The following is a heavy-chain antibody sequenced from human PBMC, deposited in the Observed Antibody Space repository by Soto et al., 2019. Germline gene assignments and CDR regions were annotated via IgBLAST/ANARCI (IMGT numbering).Heavy chain of an antibody. CDR1: GFTFSSYS. V-gene: IGHV3-48*02. J-gene: IGHJ4*02. D-gene: IGHD6-13*01. CDR2: ISSSSSTI. Sequence: EVQLVESGGGLVQPGGSLRLSCAASGFTFSSYSMNWVRQAPGKGLEWVAYISSSSSTIKYADSVKGRFTISRDNAKNSLYLQMNSLRDEDTAVYYCARDRGSSRWYRVYGDFDYWGQGTLVTVSS. CDR3: ARDRGSSRWYRVYGDFDY.